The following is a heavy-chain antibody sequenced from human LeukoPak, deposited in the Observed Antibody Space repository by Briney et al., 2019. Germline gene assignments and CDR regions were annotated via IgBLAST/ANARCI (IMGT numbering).Heavy chain of an antibody. V-gene: IGHV4-59*08. J-gene: IGHJ4*02. CDR3: ARHGGYSSGWLGYYFDY. D-gene: IGHD6-19*01. CDR2: IYYSGST. Sequence: SETLSLTCTVSGGSISSYYWSWIRQPPGKGLEWIGYIYYSGSTNYNPSLKSRVTISVDTSKNQFSLKLSSVTAADTAVYYCARHGGYSSGWLGYYFDYWGQGTLVTVSS. CDR1: GGSISSYY.